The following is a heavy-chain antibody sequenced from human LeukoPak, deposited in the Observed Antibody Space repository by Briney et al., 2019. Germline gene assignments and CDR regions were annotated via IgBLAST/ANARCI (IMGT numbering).Heavy chain of an antibody. CDR2: ISSSGSTI. J-gene: IGHJ4*02. D-gene: IGHD5-12*01. CDR3: ARDNGSGYDFGDH. Sequence: GGSLTLSCAASGFTFSDYYMSWIRQAPGKGLEWVSYISSSGSTIYYADPVKGRFTISRYNAKNSLYLQMNSLRAEATAVYYCARDNGSGYDFGDHWGQGTLVTVSS. CDR1: GFTFSDYY. V-gene: IGHV3-11*01.